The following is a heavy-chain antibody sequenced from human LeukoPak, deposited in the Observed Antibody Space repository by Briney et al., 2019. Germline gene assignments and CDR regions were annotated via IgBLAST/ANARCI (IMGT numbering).Heavy chain of an antibody. V-gene: IGHV3-30*02. CDR2: IRYDGSAK. CDR3: AKYYYEGTGASPLDY. CDR1: GFSFSSYG. Sequence: GGSLRLSCVASGFSFSSYGMHWVRQAPGEGLQWVSFIRYDGSAKYYADSVKGRFTISRDSSKSTLYLQMNTLRLEDTAIYYCAKYYYEGTGASPLDYWGQGTLVTVSS. J-gene: IGHJ4*02. D-gene: IGHD3-22*01.